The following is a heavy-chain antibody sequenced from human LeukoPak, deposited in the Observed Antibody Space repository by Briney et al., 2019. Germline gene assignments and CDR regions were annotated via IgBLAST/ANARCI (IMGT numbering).Heavy chain of an antibody. Sequence: GGSLRLSCAASGFTFSSYAMSWVRQAPGKGLEWVSAISGSGGSTYYADSVTGRFTISRDNSKNTLYLQLNCLRAEDTAVYHCAKDHYYGSGTSPYYFDYWGQGTLVTVSS. J-gene: IGHJ4*02. CDR3: AKDHYYGSGTSPYYFDY. CDR2: ISGSGGST. CDR1: GFTFSSYA. D-gene: IGHD3-10*01. V-gene: IGHV3-23*01.